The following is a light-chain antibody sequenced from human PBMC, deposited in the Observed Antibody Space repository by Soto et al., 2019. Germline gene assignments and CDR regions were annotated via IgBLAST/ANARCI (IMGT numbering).Light chain of an antibody. J-gene: IGKJ5*01. CDR2: GAS. Sequence: EIVLTQSPGTLSLSPGERATLSCRASQSVSSSYLAGYQQKPGQAPRLLIYGASSRATGIQDRFSGSGSGTDFTLTITRMETEDFAVYYCQQYKTFGQGTRLEIK. CDR3: QQYKT. V-gene: IGKV3-20*01. CDR1: QSVSSSY.